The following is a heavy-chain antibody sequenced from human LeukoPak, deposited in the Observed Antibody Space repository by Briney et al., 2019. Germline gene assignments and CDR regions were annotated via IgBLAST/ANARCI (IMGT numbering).Heavy chain of an antibody. Sequence: GGSRRLSCAASGFSFSSYSMNWVRQAPGEGLGWVSYIRSSGSTIYYTDSVKGRFTISRDNAKTTLYLQMNSLRAEDTAVYYCARVDYCDSPWFDPWGQGTLVTVSS. CDR2: IRSSGSTI. V-gene: IGHV3-48*04. J-gene: IGHJ5*02. CDR3: ARVDYCDSPWFDP. CDR1: GFSFSSYS. D-gene: IGHD4-17*01.